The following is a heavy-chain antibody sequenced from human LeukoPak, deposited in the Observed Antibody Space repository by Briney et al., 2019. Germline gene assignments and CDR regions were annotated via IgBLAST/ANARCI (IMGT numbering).Heavy chain of an antibody. V-gene: IGHV4-61*02. CDR3: ARGHCSGGSCYLVTNWYFDL. Sequence: SETLSLTFTVSGGSISSGSYYWSWIRQPAGKGLEWIGRIYTSGSTNYNPSLKSRVTMSVDTSKNQFSLKLSSVTAADTAVYYCARGHCSGGSCYLVTNWYFDLWGRGTLVTVSS. CDR2: IYTSGST. J-gene: IGHJ2*01. CDR1: GGSISSGSYY. D-gene: IGHD2-15*01.